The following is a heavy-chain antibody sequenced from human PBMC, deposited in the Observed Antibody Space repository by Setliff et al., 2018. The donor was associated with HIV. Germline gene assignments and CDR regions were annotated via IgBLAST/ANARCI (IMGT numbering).Heavy chain of an antibody. Sequence: PGESLKIFCKGSGYSFTSNWIGWVRQMPGKGLEWMGIIYPGDSDARYSPSFQGQVTISADKSISTAYLQWSSLKASDTAMYYCVKSVGDFWNRGFDSWGQGTQVTVSS. CDR3: VKSVGDFWNRGFDS. D-gene: IGHD3-3*01. CDR2: IYPGDSDA. CDR1: GYSFTSNW. V-gene: IGHV5-51*01. J-gene: IGHJ5*01.